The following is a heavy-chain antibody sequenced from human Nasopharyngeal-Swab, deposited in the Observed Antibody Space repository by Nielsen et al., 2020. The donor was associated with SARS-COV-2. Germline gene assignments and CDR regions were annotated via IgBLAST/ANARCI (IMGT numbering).Heavy chain of an antibody. CDR2: IIPILGIA. J-gene: IGHJ4*02. V-gene: IGHV1-69*10. Sequence: SVKVSCKASGGTFSSYAISWVRQAPGQGLEWMGGIIPILGIANYAQKFQGRVTITADKSTSTAYMVLSSLRSEDTAVYYCASDLGLSVYSSGILGYWGQGTLVTVSS. CDR3: ASDLGLSVYSSGILGY. D-gene: IGHD6-19*01. CDR1: GGTFSSYA.